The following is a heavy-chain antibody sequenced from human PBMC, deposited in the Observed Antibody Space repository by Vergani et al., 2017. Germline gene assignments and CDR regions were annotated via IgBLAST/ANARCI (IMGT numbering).Heavy chain of an antibody. CDR1: GSSMSGYY. J-gene: IGHJ5*02. CDR2: MYHSGST. V-gene: IGHV4-59*01. D-gene: IGHD3-10*01. Sequence: QVQLQASGPGLVKPSETLSLTCTVSGSSMSGYYWSWIRQPPGKELEWIGYMYHSGSTNYNPSLETRVTISGDTSKNQFSLKLNSVTAADTAVYYCGRVADFYGLGSRLLDLWGQGILVTVSS. CDR3: GRVADFYGLGSRLLDL.